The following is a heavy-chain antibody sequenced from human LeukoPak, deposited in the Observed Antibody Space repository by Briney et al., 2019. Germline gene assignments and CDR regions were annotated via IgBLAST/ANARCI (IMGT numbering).Heavy chain of an antibody. Sequence: SQTLSLTCTVSGGSISSGVYYWSWIRQHPRKGLEWIGYIYYSGSTYYNPSLKSRVTIPVDTSKNQFSLKLSSATAADTAVYYCASESTYRYNYWGQGTLVTVSS. CDR2: IYYSGST. CDR3: ASESTYRYNY. V-gene: IGHV4-31*03. J-gene: IGHJ4*02. CDR1: GGSISSGVYY. D-gene: IGHD5-18*01.